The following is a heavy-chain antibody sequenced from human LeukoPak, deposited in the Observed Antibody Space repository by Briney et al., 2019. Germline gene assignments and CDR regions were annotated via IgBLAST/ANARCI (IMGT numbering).Heavy chain of an antibody. CDR2: INWNGGST. J-gene: IGHJ4*02. D-gene: IGHD6-6*01. Sequence: GGSLRLSCAASGFTFDDYGMSWVRQAPGKGLEWVSGINWNGGSTGYADSVKGRFTISRDNAKNSLYLQMNSLRAEDTAVYYCAKGGSIAARPFDYWGQGTLVTVSS. CDR1: GFTFDDYG. V-gene: IGHV3-20*04. CDR3: AKGGSIAARPFDY.